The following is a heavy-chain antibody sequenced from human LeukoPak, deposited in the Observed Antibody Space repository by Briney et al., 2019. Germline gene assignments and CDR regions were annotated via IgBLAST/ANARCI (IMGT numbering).Heavy chain of an antibody. D-gene: IGHD6-13*01. V-gene: IGHV4-59*01. CDR2: IYYSGST. CDR1: GGSISSYY. CDR3: ARDRGPIAAAGSYYFDY. J-gene: IGHJ4*02. Sequence: SETLSLTCTVSGGSISSYYWSWIRQPPGKGLEWIGYIYYSGSTNYNPSLKSRVTISVDTSKNQFSLKLSSVTAADTAVYYCARDRGPIAAAGSYYFDYWGQGTLVTVSS.